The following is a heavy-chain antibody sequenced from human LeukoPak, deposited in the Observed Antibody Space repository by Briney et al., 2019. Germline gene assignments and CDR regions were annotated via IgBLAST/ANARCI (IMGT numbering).Heavy chain of an antibody. CDR3: ARVYQSAEYYFDY. V-gene: IGHV4-39*07. J-gene: IGHJ4*02. D-gene: IGHD2-2*01. CDR1: GASIRSSTYY. CDR2: VYYSGTA. Sequence: PSETLSLTCTVSGASIRSSTYYWGWVRQPPGKGLEYVGSVYYSGTASYNPSLKSRLTISVDTSKNQFSLKLSSVTAADTAVYYCARVYQSAEYYFDYWGQGNLVSVSS.